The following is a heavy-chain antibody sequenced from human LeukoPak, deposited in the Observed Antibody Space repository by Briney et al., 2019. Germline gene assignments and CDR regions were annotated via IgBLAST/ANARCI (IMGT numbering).Heavy chain of an antibody. V-gene: IGHV3-23*01. CDR1: GFTFSSYA. J-gene: IGHJ4*02. Sequence: PGGSLRLSCAASGFTFSSYAMSWVRQAPGKGLEWVSAISGSGGSTYYADSVKGRFTISRDNSKNTLYLQMNSLRAEDTAVYYCTKGGDGYNRVPFDYWGQGTLVTVSS. CDR2: ISGSGGST. CDR3: TKGGDGYNRVPFDY. D-gene: IGHD5-24*01.